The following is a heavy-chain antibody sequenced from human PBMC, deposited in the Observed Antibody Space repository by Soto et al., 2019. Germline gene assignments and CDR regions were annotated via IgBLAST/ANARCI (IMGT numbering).Heavy chain of an antibody. J-gene: IGHJ6*03. CDR3: AGSGFCTAYYSMDV. CDR1: GFTFSSYW. Sequence: EVQLVESGGGLVQPGGSLRLSCAASGFTFSSYWMHWVRQAPGKGLVWVSRINSDGSSASYADSVKGRCTISRDNAKNKLNLQMNSLRAEDTAVYYCAGSGFCTAYYSMDVWGKGTTVTVSS. D-gene: IGHD3-3*01. CDR2: INSDGSSA. V-gene: IGHV3-74*01.